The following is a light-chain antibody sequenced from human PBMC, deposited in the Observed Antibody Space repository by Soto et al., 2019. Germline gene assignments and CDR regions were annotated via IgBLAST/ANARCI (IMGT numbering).Light chain of an antibody. Sequence: EIVLTQSPGTLSLSPGERATLSCRASQSVSSNNLAWYQQRPGQAPRVVIYGASTRATGIPERFSGSGSGTDFTLTISRLEPEDFALYYCQQYGRSPFTFGRGTKVDIK. CDR1: QSVSSNN. J-gene: IGKJ3*01. CDR2: GAS. V-gene: IGKV3-20*01. CDR3: QQYGRSPFT.